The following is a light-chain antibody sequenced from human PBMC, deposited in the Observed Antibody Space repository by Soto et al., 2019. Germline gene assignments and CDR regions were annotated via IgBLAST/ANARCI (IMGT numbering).Light chain of an antibody. Sequence: QSVLTQPPSASGTPGQRVSISCSGSRSNIGSTAVHWYRQLPGRAPELLIHNDNQWPSGVPDRFSGSKSGTSASLAISGLQSGDDADYYCAAWDDNLKGYVFGTGTKLTVL. J-gene: IGLJ1*01. CDR3: AAWDDNLKGYV. CDR2: NDN. CDR1: RSNIGSTA. V-gene: IGLV1-44*01.